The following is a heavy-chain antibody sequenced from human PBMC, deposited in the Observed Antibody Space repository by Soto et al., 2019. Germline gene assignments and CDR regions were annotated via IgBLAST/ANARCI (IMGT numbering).Heavy chain of an antibody. CDR3: ARDIASAGTGYYGMDV. CDR2: INHSGST. Sequence: QVQLQQWGAGLLKPSETLSLTCAVYGGSFSGYYWSWIRQPPGKGLEWIGEINHSGSTNYNPSLKSRVTISVDTSKNQLSLKLSSVTAADTAVYYCARDIASAGTGYYGMDVWGQGTTVTVSS. V-gene: IGHV4-34*01. J-gene: IGHJ6*02. D-gene: IGHD6-13*01. CDR1: GGSFSGYY.